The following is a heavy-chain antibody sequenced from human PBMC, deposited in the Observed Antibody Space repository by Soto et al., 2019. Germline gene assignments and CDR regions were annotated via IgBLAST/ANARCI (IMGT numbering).Heavy chain of an antibody. CDR1: GGTFTSYA. Sequence: QVQLVQSGAEVKKPGSSVKVSCKASGGTFTSYAINWVRQAPGQGLEWMGGIIPIFGTADYAQKFQGRVTITADQSTSTAYMELSSLRSEDTAVYYCAQCLLGVNYYYGMDVWGQGTTVTVSS. CDR2: IIPIFGTA. CDR3: AQCLLGVNYYYGMDV. D-gene: IGHD3-16*01. J-gene: IGHJ6*02. V-gene: IGHV1-69*12.